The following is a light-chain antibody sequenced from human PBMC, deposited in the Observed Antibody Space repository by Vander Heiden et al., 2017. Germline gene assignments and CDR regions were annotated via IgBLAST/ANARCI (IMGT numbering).Light chain of an antibody. CDR2: DAS. V-gene: IGKV3-11*01. J-gene: IGKJ4*01. CDR3: QQRSNWPLLT. Sequence: EIVLTQSPATLSLSPGERATLSCRASQSVSSYLAWYQQKPGQAPRLLIYDASNRATGIPARFSGSGYGTDFTLTISSREPEDFAVYYCQQRSNWPLLTFGGGTKVEIK. CDR1: QSVSSY.